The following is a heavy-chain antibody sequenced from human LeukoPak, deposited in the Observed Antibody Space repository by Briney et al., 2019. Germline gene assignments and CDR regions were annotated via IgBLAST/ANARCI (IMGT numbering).Heavy chain of an antibody. D-gene: IGHD2-21*01. Sequence: PGGSLRLSCAASGFAFSTSWMTWVRQAPGEGLEWVANIKQDGSERSYVDSVKGRFTISRDNAKNSLYLQMDSLRAEDTAIYYCARHVRDSTYSQFDYWGRGTLVTVSS. J-gene: IGHJ4*02. V-gene: IGHV3-7*04. CDR2: IKQDGSER. CDR1: GFAFSTSW. CDR3: ARHVRDSTYSQFDY.